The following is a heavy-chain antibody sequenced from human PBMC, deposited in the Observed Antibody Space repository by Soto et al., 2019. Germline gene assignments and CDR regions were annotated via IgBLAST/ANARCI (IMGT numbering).Heavy chain of an antibody. V-gene: IGHV5-51*01. D-gene: IGHD2-15*01. CDR1: GYSFTSYW. CDR2: IYPGDSDT. Sequence: GESPKISCKGSGYSFTSYWIGWVRQMPGKGLEWMGIIYPGDSDTRYSPSFQGQVTISADKSISTAYLQWSSLKASDTAMYYCARPSGAFYYYYGMDVWGQGTTVTVSS. CDR3: ARPSGAFYYYYGMDV. J-gene: IGHJ6*02.